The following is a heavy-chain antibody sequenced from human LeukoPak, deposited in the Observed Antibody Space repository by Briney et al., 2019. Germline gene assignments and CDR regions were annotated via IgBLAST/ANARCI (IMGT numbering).Heavy chain of an antibody. Sequence: GASVKVSCKASGYTFTGYYMHWVRQAPGQGLEWMGWINPNSGGPNYAQKFQGRVTMTRDKSISTVYMELSRLRSDDTAVYYCARDSSSSRGTGVYAFDIWAKGQWSPFLQ. J-gene: IGHJ3*02. V-gene: IGHV1-2*02. D-gene: IGHD6-13*01. CDR2: INPNSGGP. CDR1: GYTFTGYY. CDR3: ARDSSSSRGTGVYAFDI.